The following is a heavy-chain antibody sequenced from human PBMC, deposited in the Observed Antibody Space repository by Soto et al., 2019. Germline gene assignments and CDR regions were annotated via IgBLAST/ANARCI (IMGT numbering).Heavy chain of an antibody. CDR2: IIPIFGTA. CDR3: AREGDYYDSSGFPNWFDP. V-gene: IGHV1-69*13. Sequence: ASVKVSCKASGGTFSSYAISWVRQAPGQGLEWMGGIIPIFGTANYAQKFQGRVTITADESTSTAYMELSSLRSEDTAVYYCAREGDYYDSSGFPNWFDPWGQGTLVTVS. D-gene: IGHD3-22*01. J-gene: IGHJ5*02. CDR1: GGTFSSYA.